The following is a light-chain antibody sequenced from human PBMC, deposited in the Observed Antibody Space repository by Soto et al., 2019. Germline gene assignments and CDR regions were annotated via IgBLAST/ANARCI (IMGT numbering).Light chain of an antibody. J-gene: IGKJ3*01. V-gene: IGKV3-11*01. CDR2: GAS. CDR3: QQRSGWPPVFT. CDR1: QSVSTY. Sequence: EIVLTQSPATLSLSPGERATLSCRASQSVSTYLAWYQQKPGQAPRLVIFGASNRASGVPPRFTASGSGTDFPLTISSLQTEDFAVYYCQQRSGWPPVFTFGPGTRVDIK.